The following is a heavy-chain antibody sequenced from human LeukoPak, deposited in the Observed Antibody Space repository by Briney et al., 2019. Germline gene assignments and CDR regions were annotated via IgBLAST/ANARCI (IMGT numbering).Heavy chain of an antibody. D-gene: IGHD6-19*01. J-gene: IGHJ4*02. CDR1: GASISTSSYY. V-gene: IGHV4-39*01. Sequence: SETLSLTCTVSGASISTSSYYCGWIRQSPGEGLEWIGIFYYSGTAYYNPSLQTRVTISVDTSKNQFSLRLTSVNAADTAIYYCVTQYSSAPYYIDYWGQGILVTVSS. CDR2: FYYSGTA. CDR3: VTQYSSAPYYIDY.